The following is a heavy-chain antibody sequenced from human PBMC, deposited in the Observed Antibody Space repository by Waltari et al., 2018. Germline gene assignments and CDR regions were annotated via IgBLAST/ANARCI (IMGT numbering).Heavy chain of an antibody. CDR3: AKGGTSTQPYYFDY. Sequence: EVQLLESGGGLVQPGGSLRLSCGASGFTFNNYAMSRVCQAPGKGLEWVSGISGSGDTTYEIDSVRGRFTISRDNSKDTLYLQMNSLRAEDTATYFCAKGGTSTQPYYFDYWGQGTLVTVSS. CDR2: ISGSGDTT. J-gene: IGHJ4*02. CDR1: GFTFNNYA. V-gene: IGHV3-23*01. D-gene: IGHD1-1*01.